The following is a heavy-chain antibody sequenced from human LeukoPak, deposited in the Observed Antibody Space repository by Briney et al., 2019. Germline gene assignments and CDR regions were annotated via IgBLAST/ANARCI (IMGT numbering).Heavy chain of an antibody. Sequence: PAETLSLTCAVYGGSFRGYYWSWIRQPPGKGLEWIGEVNHSGSTYYNPSLKSRVTISVDTSKNQFSLKLSSVTAADTAVYYCARVQVTKAHNWFDPWGQGTLVTVSS. CDR1: GGSFRGYY. CDR2: VNHSGST. V-gene: IGHV4-34*01. J-gene: IGHJ5*02. CDR3: ARVQVTKAHNWFDP.